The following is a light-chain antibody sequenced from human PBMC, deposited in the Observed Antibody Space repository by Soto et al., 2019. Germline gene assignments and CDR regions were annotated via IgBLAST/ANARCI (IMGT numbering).Light chain of an antibody. J-gene: IGKJ5*01. CDR3: QQSYRTPT. CDR2: AAS. V-gene: IGKV1-12*01. Sequence: MQMIESAPSVSASVGDTVTITCRASQGISNWLAWYQQKPGRAPKLLIYAASSLQSGVPSRFSGRGSGTDYTLPRSSLPPEDFATYYCQQSYRTPTFGQGTRLEIK. CDR1: QGISNW.